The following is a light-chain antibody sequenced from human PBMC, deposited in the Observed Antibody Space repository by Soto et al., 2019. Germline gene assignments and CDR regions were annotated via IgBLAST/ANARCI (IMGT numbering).Light chain of an antibody. J-gene: IGKJ2*01. CDR2: GAS. CDR3: QQYNKWPPVT. Sequence: EIVMTQSPPTLSVSPGERVTLSCRASQSVGSYLAWYQQSPGQAPRLLIYGASTRATGIPARFSGSGSGTDFTLTISRLQSEDFAVYYCQQYNKWPPVTFGQGTKLAIK. CDR1: QSVGSY. V-gene: IGKV3-15*01.